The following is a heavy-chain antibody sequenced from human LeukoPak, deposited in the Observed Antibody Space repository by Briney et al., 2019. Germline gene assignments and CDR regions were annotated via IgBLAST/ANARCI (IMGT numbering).Heavy chain of an antibody. Sequence: ASVKVSCKASGYTFTSYGISWVRQAPGQGLEWMGWISAYNGNTNYAQKLQGRVTMTTDTSTSTAYMELRSLRSDDTAVYYCARARIAAAGRTSPLGGGWFDPWGQGTLVTVSS. D-gene: IGHD6-13*01. CDR1: GYTFTSYG. V-gene: IGHV1-18*01. J-gene: IGHJ5*02. CDR2: ISAYNGNT. CDR3: ARARIAAAGRTSPLGGGWFDP.